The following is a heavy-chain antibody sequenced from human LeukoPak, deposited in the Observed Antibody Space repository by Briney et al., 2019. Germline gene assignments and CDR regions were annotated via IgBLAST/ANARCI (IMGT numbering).Heavy chain of an antibody. CDR1: GGSISSYY. J-gene: IGHJ6*02. D-gene: IGHD4-17*01. Sequence: MASETLSLTCTVSGGSISSYYWSWIRQPPGKGLEWIGYIYYSGSTNYNPSLKSRVTISVDTSKNQFSLQLRSVTAADTAVYYCAREDPQTTVPEGMDVWGQGTTVTVSS. V-gene: IGHV4-59*01. CDR2: IYYSGST. CDR3: AREDPQTTVPEGMDV.